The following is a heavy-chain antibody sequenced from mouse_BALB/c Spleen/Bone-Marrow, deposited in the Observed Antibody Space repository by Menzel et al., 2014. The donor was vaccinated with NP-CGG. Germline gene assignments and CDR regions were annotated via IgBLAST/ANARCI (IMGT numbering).Heavy chain of an antibody. CDR2: IYPSTGYT. D-gene: IGHD2-4*01. CDR1: GYTFTSYW. V-gene: IGHV1-7*01. J-gene: IGHJ3*01. CDR3: ARDDYAY. Sequence: VQLVESGAELAKPGASVKMSCKASGYTFTSYWMHWVKQRPGQGLEWIGYIYPSTGYTEHNQKFKDKAIMTADKPSSTAYMQLSSLTSEDSAVYYCARDDYAYWGQGTLVTVSA.